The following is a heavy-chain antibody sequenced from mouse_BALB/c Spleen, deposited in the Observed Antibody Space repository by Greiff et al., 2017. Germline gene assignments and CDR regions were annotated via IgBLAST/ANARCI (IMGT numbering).Heavy chain of an antibody. D-gene: IGHD2-4*01. Sequence: EVKLVESGGGLVQPGGSLRLSCATSGFTFTDYYMSWVRQPPGKALEWLGFIRNKANGYTTEYSASVKGRFTISRDNSQSILYLQMNTLRAEDSATYYCARGYEYDLYYFDYWGQGTTLTVSS. V-gene: IGHV7-3*02. CDR1: GFTFTDYY. CDR2: IRNKANGYTT. CDR3: ARGYEYDLYYFDY. J-gene: IGHJ2*01.